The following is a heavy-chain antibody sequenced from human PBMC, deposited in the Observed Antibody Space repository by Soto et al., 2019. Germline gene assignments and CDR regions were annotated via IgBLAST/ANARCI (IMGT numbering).Heavy chain of an antibody. CDR3: ARGPRYDFWSGPTPGSFDP. CDR2: IYPGDSDT. CDR1: GYSFTIYC. J-gene: IGHJ5*02. Sequence: GESLKISCNGSGYSFTIYCIGWVLQMPGKGLEWMGIIYPGDSDTRYSPSFQGQVTISADKSISTAYLQWSSLKASDTAMYYCARGPRYDFWSGPTPGSFDPWGQGTLVTVSS. V-gene: IGHV5-51*01. D-gene: IGHD3-3*01.